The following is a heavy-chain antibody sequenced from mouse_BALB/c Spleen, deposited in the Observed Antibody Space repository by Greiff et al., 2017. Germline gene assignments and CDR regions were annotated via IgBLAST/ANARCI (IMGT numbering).Heavy chain of an antibody. CDR1: GFSLTSYG. V-gene: IGHV2-9*02. D-gene: IGHD2-4*01. Sequence: QVQLKQSGPGLVAPSQSLSITCTVSGFSLTSYGVHWVRQPPGKGLEWLGVIWAGGSTNYNSALMSRLSISKDNSKSQVFLKMNSLQTDDTAMYYCARDSAMITTRGTFAYWGQGTLVTVSA. CDR2: IWAGGST. J-gene: IGHJ3*01. CDR3: ARDSAMITTRGTFAY.